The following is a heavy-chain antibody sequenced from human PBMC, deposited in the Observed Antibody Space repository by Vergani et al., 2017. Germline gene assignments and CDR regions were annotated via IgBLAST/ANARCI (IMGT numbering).Heavy chain of an antibody. CDR1: GGSISSSSYY. CDR3: ARHLGSGWYAGYYYYYYCMDV. V-gene: IGHV4-39*01. D-gene: IGHD6-19*01. CDR2: IYYGGSP. J-gene: IGHJ6*02. Sequence: QLQLQESGPGLVKPSETLSLTCTVSGGSISSSSYYWGWIRQPPGKGLEWIGSIYYGGSPYYNPSLKSRVTIFVDTSNNQFSLKLSCVTAADTAVYYCARHLGSGWYAGYYYYYYCMDVWGQGTTVTVSS.